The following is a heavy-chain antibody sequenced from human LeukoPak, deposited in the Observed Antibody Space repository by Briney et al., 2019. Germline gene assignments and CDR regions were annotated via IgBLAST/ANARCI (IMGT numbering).Heavy chain of an antibody. CDR3: GSPGGRDGSKSRYCFDY. CDR2: IYSGGST. CDR1: VFTFSSYA. D-gene: IGHD5-24*01. Sequence: GGSLRLSCAASVFTFSSYAMSWVRHAPGKGLEWLSVIYSGGSTYHADSGKGRFTISRDNSKNTLYLQMNSLRAEDTAVYCCGSPGGRDGSKSRYCFDYWGQGTLVTVSS. J-gene: IGHJ4*02. V-gene: IGHV3-66*01.